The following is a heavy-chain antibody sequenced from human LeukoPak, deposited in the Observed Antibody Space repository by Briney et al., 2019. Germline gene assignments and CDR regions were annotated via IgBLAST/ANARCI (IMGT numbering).Heavy chain of an antibody. CDR3: LRVKNGASYYDS. D-gene: IGHD4/OR15-4a*01. V-gene: IGHV3-74*03. CDR1: GFIFSTYW. Sequence: PGGSLRLSCTASGFIFSTYWMHWVRQAPGKGLVWVSRVNPDGSLTSFADSVKGRFSISRDNAKNTVYLQMNSLRVEDTAVYFCLRVKNGASYYDSWGQGTLVTVSS. CDR2: VNPDGSLT. J-gene: IGHJ4*02.